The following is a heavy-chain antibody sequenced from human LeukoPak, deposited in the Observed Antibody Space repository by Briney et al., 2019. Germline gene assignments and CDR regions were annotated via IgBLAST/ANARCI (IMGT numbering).Heavy chain of an antibody. D-gene: IGHD3-22*01. CDR1: GFTFSSYE. CDR3: ARSPRGYSFYFDY. J-gene: IGHJ4*02. V-gene: IGHV3-48*03. CDR2: ISSSGSTI. Sequence: GGSLRLSCAASGFTFSSYEMNWVRQAPGKGLEWVSYISSSGSTIYCADSVKGRFTISRDNAKNSLYLQMNSLRAEDTAVYYCARSPRGYSFYFDYWGQGTLVTVSS.